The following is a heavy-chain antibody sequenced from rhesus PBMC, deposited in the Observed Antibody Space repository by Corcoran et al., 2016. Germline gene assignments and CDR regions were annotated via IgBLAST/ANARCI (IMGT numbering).Heavy chain of an antibody. J-gene: IGHJ2*01. V-gene: IGHV4-93*02. D-gene: IGHD4-35*01. CDR2: IYGSDGST. CDR1: GGSVSRSNW. CDR3: ARLFGNYNWYIDL. Sequence: QVQLQESGPAVVKPSETLSLPCAVPGGSVSRSNWWIWIRQSPGKGLDFIGGIYGSDGSTEYNHYLKSRVTFSIDTAKNHFSLKLSSVTAADTAVYYWARLFGNYNWYIDLWGPGTPITVSS.